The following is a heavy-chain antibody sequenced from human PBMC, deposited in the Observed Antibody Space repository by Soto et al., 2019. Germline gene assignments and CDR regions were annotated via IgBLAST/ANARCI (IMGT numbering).Heavy chain of an antibody. CDR3: ARGWKYQLIPGFWFDP. J-gene: IGHJ5*02. D-gene: IGHD1-1*01. CDR1: GGPIGSGDYY. Sequence: QVQLQESGPGLVKPTQALSLTCTVSGGPIGSGDYYWNWIRQHPGKGLEWIGYIYYTGNAFYNPSLTSRLAMSIDTFKNQFSLTLSSVTAADTAVYSCARGWKYQLIPGFWFDPWGQGTLVTVSS. CDR2: IYYTGNA. V-gene: IGHV4-31*03.